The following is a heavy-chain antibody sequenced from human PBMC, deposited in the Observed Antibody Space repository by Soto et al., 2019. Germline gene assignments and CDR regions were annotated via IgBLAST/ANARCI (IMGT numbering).Heavy chain of an antibody. J-gene: IGHJ4*02. V-gene: IGHV4-61*01. CDR1: GAAVSRGNQY. Sequence: QVLMHESGPGLVKPSETLSLTCTVSGAAVSRGNQYWSWILQPPGKRLDWIGFIYNSVITNSSPSLKSRVSISADPSTNQYSLKMSSVTAAGTAVDYCARGWDANSWGQGALVTVSS. D-gene: IGHD6-19*01. CDR3: ARGWDANS. CDR2: IYNSVIT.